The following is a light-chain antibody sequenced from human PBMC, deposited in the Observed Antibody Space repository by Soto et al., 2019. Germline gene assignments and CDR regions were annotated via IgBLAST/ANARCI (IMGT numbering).Light chain of an antibody. CDR2: AAS. CDR1: QGISSY. Sequence: AIRMTQSPSSLSASTGDRVTITCRASQGISSYLAWYQQKPGKAPKLLIYAASTLQSGVPSRFSGSGSGTDFTLTISCLQSEDFALYWCQQYDSWPPTFGGGTKVEIK. V-gene: IGKV1-8*01. CDR3: QQYDSWPPT. J-gene: IGKJ4*01.